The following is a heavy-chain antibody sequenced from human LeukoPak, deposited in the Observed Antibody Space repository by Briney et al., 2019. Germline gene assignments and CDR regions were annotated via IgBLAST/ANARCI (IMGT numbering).Heavy chain of an antibody. CDR1: GFTFSNYE. CDR3: ARTREMATGCGDY. Sequence: PGGSLRLSCAASGFTFSNYEMNWVRQAPGKGLEWVSYISCSGSNIYYADSVKGRFTISRDNAKNSLYLQMNSLRAEDTGVYYCARTREMATGCGDYWGQGTLVTVFS. J-gene: IGHJ4*02. CDR2: ISCSGSNI. D-gene: IGHD5-24*01. V-gene: IGHV3-48*03.